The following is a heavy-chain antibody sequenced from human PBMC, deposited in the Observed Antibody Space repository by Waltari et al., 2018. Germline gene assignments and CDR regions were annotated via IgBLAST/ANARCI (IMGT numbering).Heavy chain of an antibody. V-gene: IGHV3-74*01. CDR2: INSDGSTI. CDR1: GFTFSSYW. J-gene: IGHJ4*02. CDR3: ASAYYDILD. Sequence: EVQLEESGGGLVQPGGSLRLSCAASGFTFSSYWMHWVRQAPGKGLVWVSRINSDGSTISYADSVKCRFTISRDNAKNTLYLQMNSLSAEETAVYYCASAYYDILDWGQGTLVTVSS. D-gene: IGHD3-9*01.